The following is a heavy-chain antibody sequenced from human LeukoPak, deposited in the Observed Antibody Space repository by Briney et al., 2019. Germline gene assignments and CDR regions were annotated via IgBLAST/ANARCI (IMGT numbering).Heavy chain of an antibody. CDR2: IYYSGST. D-gene: IGHD6-25*01. CDR3: ARPAQGLGLGGD. J-gene: IGHJ4*02. Sequence: SETLSLTCTVSGGSISSSSYYWGWIRQPPGKGLEWIGNIYYSGSTYYNPSLKSRVTISVDTSKNQFSLKLSSVTAADTAVYYCARPAQGLGLGGDWGQGTLVTVSS. CDR1: GGSISSSSYY. V-gene: IGHV4-39*01.